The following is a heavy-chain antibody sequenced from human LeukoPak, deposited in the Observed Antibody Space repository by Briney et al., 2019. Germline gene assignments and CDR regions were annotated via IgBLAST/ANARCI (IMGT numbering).Heavy chain of an antibody. CDR2: ISSSSSYI. D-gene: IGHD6-19*01. J-gene: IGHJ4*02. CDR3: ARDLAVAGDGDY. V-gene: IGHV3-21*01. CDR1: GFTFSSYS. Sequence: GGSLRLSCAASGFTFSSYSMNWVRQAPGKGLEWVSSISSSSSYIYYADSVKGRFTISRDNAKNSLYLQMNSLRAEDTAVYYCARDLAVAGDGDYWGQGTLVTVSS.